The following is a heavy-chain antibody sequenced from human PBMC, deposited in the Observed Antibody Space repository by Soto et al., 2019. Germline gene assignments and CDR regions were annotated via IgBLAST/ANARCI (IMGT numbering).Heavy chain of an antibody. CDR2: MNPNSGNT. V-gene: IGHV1-8*01. CDR1: GNTFTSYD. CDR3: ARMTSEDYYDSSGYYYGWFDP. J-gene: IGHJ5*02. Sequence: ASVKVSCKASGNTFTSYDINWVRQATGQGLEWMGWMNPNSGNTGYAQKFQGRVTMTRNTSISTAYMELSSLRSEDTAVYYCARMTSEDYYDSSGYYYGWFDPWGQGTLVTVSS. D-gene: IGHD3-22*01.